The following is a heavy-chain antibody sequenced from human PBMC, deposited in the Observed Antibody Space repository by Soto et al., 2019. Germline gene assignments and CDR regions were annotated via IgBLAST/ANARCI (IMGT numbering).Heavy chain of an antibody. J-gene: IGHJ4*02. Sequence: EVQLLESGGGLSQPGGSRRLSCVASGFTFRMYGMTWVRQPPGKGLEWVSAISGNGDSAYYADSVRGRLTISRDNSKNTLYLHLNNLRPEDTAVYYCVKGDIAMAVPDYWGQGTLLSVSS. CDR3: VKGDIAMAVPDY. CDR1: GFTFRMYG. V-gene: IGHV3-23*01. D-gene: IGHD6-19*01. CDR2: ISGNGDSA.